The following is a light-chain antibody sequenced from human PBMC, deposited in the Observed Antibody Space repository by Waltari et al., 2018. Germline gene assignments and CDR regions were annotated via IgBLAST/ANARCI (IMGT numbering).Light chain of an antibody. CDR2: EVS. CDR3: GQGTHRT. J-gene: IGKJ1*01. Sequence: DVVMTQSPLSLPITPGQPASISCRSSQSLVHSNGNTYLSWYQQKPGQPPRRLIYEVSNQDSGVPDRFSGSGAGTDFTLKISRVEAEDVGVYYCGQGTHRTFGQGTKVEIK. V-gene: IGKV2-30*02. CDR1: QSLVHSNGNTY.